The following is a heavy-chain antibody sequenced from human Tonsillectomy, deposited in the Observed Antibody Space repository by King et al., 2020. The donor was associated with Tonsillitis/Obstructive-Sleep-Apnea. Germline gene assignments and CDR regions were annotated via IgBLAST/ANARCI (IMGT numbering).Heavy chain of an antibody. CDR1: GFTFDYYG. Sequence: VQLVESGGGVVRPGGSLRLSCAASGFTFDYYGMSWVRQAPGKGLEWGSGINWNGGSRGYADSVKGRFTISRDNAKNSLYLQMNSLRAEDTALYYCARVSYCSSTSCYVGGFDYWGQGTLVTVSS. J-gene: IGHJ4*02. D-gene: IGHD2-2*01. CDR3: ARVSYCSSTSCYVGGFDY. CDR2: INWNGGSR. V-gene: IGHV3-20*04.